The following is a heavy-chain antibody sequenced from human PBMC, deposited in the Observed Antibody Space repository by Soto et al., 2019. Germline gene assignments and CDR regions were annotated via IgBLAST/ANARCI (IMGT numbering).Heavy chain of an antibody. CDR2: ISAYNGNT. CDR3: AREDSYDSSGYYTLRVFDY. Sequence: GASVKVSCKASGYTFTSYGISWVRQAPGQGLEWMGWISAYNGNTNYAQKLQGRVTMTTDTSTSTAYMELRSLRSDDTAVYYCAREDSYDSSGYYTLRVFDYWGQGTLVTVSS. D-gene: IGHD3-22*01. V-gene: IGHV1-18*04. J-gene: IGHJ4*02. CDR1: GYTFTSYG.